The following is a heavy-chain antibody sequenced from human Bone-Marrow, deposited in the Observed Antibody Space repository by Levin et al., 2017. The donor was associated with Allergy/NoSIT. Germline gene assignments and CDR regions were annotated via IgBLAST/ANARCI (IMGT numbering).Heavy chain of an antibody. CDR1: GFTFSSYA. Sequence: GGSLRLSCAVSGFTFSSYAFHWVRQAPGKGLEWVAVISFDGGNTYYADSVKGRFTISRDNSRSTLYLQMNFLRAEDTAVYYCARGGYSYGPLPKMGPSWGQGTLVTVSS. CDR2: ISFDGGNT. J-gene: IGHJ4*02. V-gene: IGHV3-30-3*01. CDR3: ARGGYSYGPLPKMGPS. D-gene: IGHD5-18*01.